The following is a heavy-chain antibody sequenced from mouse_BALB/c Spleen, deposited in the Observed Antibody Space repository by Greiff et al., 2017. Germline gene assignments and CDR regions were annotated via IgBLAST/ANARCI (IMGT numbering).Heavy chain of an antibody. V-gene: IGHV2-6-7*01. CDR1: GFSLTGYG. Sequence: VQLVESGPGLVAPSQSLSITCTVSGFSLTGYGVNWVRQPPGKGLEWLGMIWGDGSTDYNSALKSRLSISKDNSKSQVFLKMNSLQTDDTARYYCARTDYYGSSFSYWYFDVWGAGTTVTVSS. D-gene: IGHD1-1*01. CDR2: IWGDGST. J-gene: IGHJ1*01. CDR3: ARTDYYGSSFSYWYFDV.